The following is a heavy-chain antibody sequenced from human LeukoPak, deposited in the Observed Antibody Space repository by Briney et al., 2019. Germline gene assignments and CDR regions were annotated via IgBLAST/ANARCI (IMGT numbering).Heavy chain of an antibody. D-gene: IGHD6-19*01. CDR2: IYYSGST. V-gene: IGHV4-59*11. J-gene: IGHJ4*02. Sequence: SETLSLTCTVSGGSISSHYWSWIRQPPGKGLEWIGYIYYSGSTNYNPSLQSRVTISVDTSKNQFSLKLSSVTAAATAVYYCARVHSSGWYYFDYWGQGTLVTVSS. CDR3: ARVHSSGWYYFDY. CDR1: GGSISSHY.